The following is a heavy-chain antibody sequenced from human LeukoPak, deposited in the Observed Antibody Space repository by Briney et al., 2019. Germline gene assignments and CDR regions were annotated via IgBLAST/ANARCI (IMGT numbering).Heavy chain of an antibody. J-gene: IGHJ3*02. D-gene: IGHD3-22*01. V-gene: IGHV3-73*01. Sequence: GGSLRLSCAASGFTFSGSAMHWVRQAAGKGLEWVGRIRSKPHSYATAYAASVKGRFTISRDDSKNMAYLQMNSLKTEDTAMYYCTRHGGRDYYDSTEDAFDIWGQGTMVTVSS. CDR2: IRSKPHSYAT. CDR3: TRHGGRDYYDSTEDAFDI. CDR1: GFTFSGSA.